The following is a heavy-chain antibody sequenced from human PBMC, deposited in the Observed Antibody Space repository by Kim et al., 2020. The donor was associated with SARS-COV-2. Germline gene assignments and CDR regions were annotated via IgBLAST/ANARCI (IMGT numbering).Heavy chain of an antibody. V-gene: IGHV3-64D*06. CDR3: VKGFYCSSTSCLTLDY. D-gene: IGHD2-2*01. Sequence: SVKGRFTISRDNSKNTLYLQMSSLGAEDTAVYYCVKGFYCSSTSCLTLDYWGQGTLVTVSS. J-gene: IGHJ4*02.